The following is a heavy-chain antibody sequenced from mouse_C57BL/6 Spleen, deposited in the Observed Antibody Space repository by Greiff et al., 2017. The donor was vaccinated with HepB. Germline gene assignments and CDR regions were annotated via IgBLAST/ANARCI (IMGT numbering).Heavy chain of an antibody. D-gene: IGHD4-1*01. CDR3: ARDGTHAMDY. Sequence: EVQLQQSGPGLVKPSQSLSLTCSVTGYSITSGYYWNWIRQFPGNKLEWMGYISYDGSNNYNPSLKNRISITRDTSKNQFFLKLNSVTTEDTATYYCARDGTHAMDYWGQGTSVTVSS. V-gene: IGHV3-6*01. CDR2: ISYDGSN. CDR1: GYSITSGYY. J-gene: IGHJ4*01.